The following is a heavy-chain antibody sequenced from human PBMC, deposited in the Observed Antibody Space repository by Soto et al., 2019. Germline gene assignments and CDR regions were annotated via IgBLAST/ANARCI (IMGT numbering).Heavy chain of an antibody. CDR2: INSVSGGA. CDR1: GDTHTIYF. J-gene: IGHJ4*02. D-gene: IGHD1-26*01. Sequence: ASVKVSFKASGDTHTIYFIHWLRQAPGQGLEWMGWINSVSGGANYAPRFQGRVAMTRDRSSATAFMELSRLRSDDTAVYYCARGGSYYAHWGQGTLVTVSS. V-gene: IGHV1-2*02. CDR3: ARGGSYYAH.